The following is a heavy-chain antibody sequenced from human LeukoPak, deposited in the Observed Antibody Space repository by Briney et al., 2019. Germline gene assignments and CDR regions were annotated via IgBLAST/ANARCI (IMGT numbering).Heavy chain of an antibody. CDR3: ARQTGDDALDI. CDR2: ISSHSGFT. Sequence: ASVKVSCKASGYTLTGHYIHWVRQAPGQGLEWMGWISSHSGFTMYPQRFQGRVTMTTDTSISTAFLEVRRLRSDDTAAYYCARQTGDDALDIWGQGTMITVYS. J-gene: IGHJ3*02. V-gene: IGHV1-2*02. CDR1: GYTLTGHY. D-gene: IGHD7-27*01.